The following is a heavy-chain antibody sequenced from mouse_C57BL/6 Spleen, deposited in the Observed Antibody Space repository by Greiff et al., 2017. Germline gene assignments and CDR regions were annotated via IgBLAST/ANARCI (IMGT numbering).Heavy chain of an antibody. V-gene: IGHV14-1*01. Sequence: VQLQQSGAELVRPGASVKLSCTASGFNIKDYYMHWVKQRPEQGLEWIGRIDPEDGDTEYAPKFPGKATMTADTSSNTAYLQLSSLTSEDTAVYYCTTCSNYVCDYFDYWGQGTTLTVSS. CDR2: IDPEDGDT. J-gene: IGHJ2*01. CDR3: TTCSNYVCDYFDY. CDR1: GFNIKDYY. D-gene: IGHD2-5*01.